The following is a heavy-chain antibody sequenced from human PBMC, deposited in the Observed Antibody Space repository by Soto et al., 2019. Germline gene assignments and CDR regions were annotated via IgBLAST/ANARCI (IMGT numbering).Heavy chain of an antibody. D-gene: IGHD5-18*01. CDR3: ARDPGYSYGPPDY. Sequence: GGSLRLSCAASGFTFSSYAMHWVRQAPGKGLEWVAVISYDGSNKYYADSVKDRFTISRDNSKNTLYLQMNSLRAEDTAVYYCARDPGYSYGPPDYWGQGTLVTVSS. CDR2: ISYDGSNK. J-gene: IGHJ4*02. V-gene: IGHV3-30-3*01. CDR1: GFTFSSYA.